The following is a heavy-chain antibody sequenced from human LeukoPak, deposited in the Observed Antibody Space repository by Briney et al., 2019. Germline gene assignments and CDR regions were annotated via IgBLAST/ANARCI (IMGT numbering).Heavy chain of an antibody. D-gene: IGHD3-10*01. CDR2: TSYDGGNT. V-gene: IGHV3-30*18. J-gene: IGHJ6*02. CDR3: AKDSSSGSSYYFHGMDV. Sequence: GGSLRLSCAASGFMFSAYGMHWVRQAPGKGLEWLAVTSYDGGNTYYAASVKGRFTISRDNSNNTLDLQMNSLRAEDTAVYYCAKDSSSGSSYYFHGMDVWGQGTTAIVSS. CDR1: GFMFSAYG.